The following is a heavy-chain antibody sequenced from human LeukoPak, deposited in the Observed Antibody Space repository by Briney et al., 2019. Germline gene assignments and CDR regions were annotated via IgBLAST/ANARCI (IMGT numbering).Heavy chain of an antibody. V-gene: IGHV2-70*11. D-gene: IGHD2-2*01. CDR2: IDWDDDK. CDR1: GFSLSTSGMC. Sequence: SGPALVKPTQTLTLTCTFSGFSLSTSGMCVSWIRQPPGKALEWLARIDWDDDKYYSTSLKTRLTISKDTSKNQVVLTMTNMDPVDTATYYCARIRSCHADLYNFDYWGQGTLVTVSS. CDR3: ARIRSCHADLYNFDY. J-gene: IGHJ4*02.